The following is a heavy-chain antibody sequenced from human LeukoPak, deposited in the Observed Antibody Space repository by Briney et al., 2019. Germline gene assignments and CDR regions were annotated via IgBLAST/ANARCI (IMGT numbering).Heavy chain of an antibody. CDR2: IIPIFGTA. CDR1: GGTFSSYA. D-gene: IGHD2-15*01. Sequence: SVKVSCKASGGTFSSYAISWVRQAPGQGLEWMGGIIPIFGTANYAQKFQGRVTITTDEYTSTAYMELSSLRSEDTAVYYCASSIVVVVAPSYYYYYMDVWGKGTTVTVSS. V-gene: IGHV1-69*05. J-gene: IGHJ6*03. CDR3: ASSIVVVVAPSYYYYYMDV.